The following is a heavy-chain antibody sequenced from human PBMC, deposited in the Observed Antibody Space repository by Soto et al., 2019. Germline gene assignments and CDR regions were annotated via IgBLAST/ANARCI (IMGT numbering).Heavy chain of an antibody. Sequence: ASVKVSCKASGYTFTSYGISWVRQAPGQGLEWMGWISAYNGNTNYAQKLQGRVTMTTDTSTSTAYMELRSLRSDDTAVYYCARGLNFDFWSGYSHPYFDYWGQGTLVTVSS. CDR2: ISAYNGNT. CDR3: ARGLNFDFWSGYSHPYFDY. CDR1: GYTFTSYG. J-gene: IGHJ4*02. V-gene: IGHV1-18*01. D-gene: IGHD3-3*01.